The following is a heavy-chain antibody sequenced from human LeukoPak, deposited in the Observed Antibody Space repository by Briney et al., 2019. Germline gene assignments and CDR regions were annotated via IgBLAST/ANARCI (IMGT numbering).Heavy chain of an antibody. V-gene: IGHV3-74*01. CDR2: INSDGRST. CDR3: AIDRGYVTDY. J-gene: IGHJ4*02. D-gene: IGHD5-12*01. CDR1: GFTFSSYW. Sequence: GGSLRLSCAASGFTFSSYWMHWVRQAPGKGPVWVSRINSDGRSTIYADSVKGRFTISRDNAKNTLYLQMNSLRAEDTAVYYCAIDRGYVTDYWGQGTLVTVSS.